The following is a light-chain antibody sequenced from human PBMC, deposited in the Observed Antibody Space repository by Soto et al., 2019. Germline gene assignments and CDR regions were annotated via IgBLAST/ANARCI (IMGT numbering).Light chain of an antibody. V-gene: IGKV1-27*01. Sequence: DIQMTQSPSSLSASVGDRVTITCRASQGISNYLAWYQQKPGKVPKLLIYAASTLQSGVPSRFSGSGSGTDFTLTINSLQPEDVATYYCQKYNSAFWTFGQGTKVEIK. CDR2: AAS. J-gene: IGKJ1*01. CDR1: QGISNY. CDR3: QKYNSAFWT.